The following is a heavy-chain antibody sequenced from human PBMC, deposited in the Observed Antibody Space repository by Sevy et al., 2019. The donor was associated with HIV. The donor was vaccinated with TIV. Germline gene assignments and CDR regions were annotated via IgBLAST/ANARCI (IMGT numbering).Heavy chain of an antibody. CDR2: ISSSGSTI. V-gene: IGHV3-11*01. CDR1: GFTFSDHY. D-gene: IGHD6-6*01. CDR3: ARDGVVVYSSSSAFDY. Sequence: GGSLRLSCTASGFTFSDHYMSWIRQAPGKGLEWVSYISSSGSTIYYADSVKGRFTISRDNAKNSLYLQMNSLRAEDTAVYYCARDGVVVYSSSSAFDYWGQGTLVTVSS. J-gene: IGHJ4*02.